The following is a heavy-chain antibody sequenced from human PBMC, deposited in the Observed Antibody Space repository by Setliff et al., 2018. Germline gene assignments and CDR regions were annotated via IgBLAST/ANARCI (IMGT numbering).Heavy chain of an antibody. CDR1: GASVSGNSYY. CDR3: ARAPRYFDPTGSYFDF. J-gene: IGHJ4*02. D-gene: IGHD3-22*01. Sequence: SETLSLTCTVSGASVSGNSYYWGWIRQPPGKGLEWIASTYYSGNTYYNPSLKSRVTISVDTSKSQFSLKLTSVTAADTAVYYCARAPRYFDPTGSYFDFWGQGTLVTVPQ. CDR2: TYYSGNT. V-gene: IGHV4-39*07.